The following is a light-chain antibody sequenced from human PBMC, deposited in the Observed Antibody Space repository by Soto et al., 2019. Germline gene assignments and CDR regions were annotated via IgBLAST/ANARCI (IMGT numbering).Light chain of an antibody. CDR3: QSYDTSLSGSYV. V-gene: IGLV1-40*01. J-gene: IGLJ1*01. CDR2: DNT. CDR1: RSNIGADYD. Sequence: QSVLTQPPSVSGAPGQRITISCTGSRSNIGADYDVHWYQQLPGTAPKLLIYDNTNRPSGVPDRFSGSRSVTSASLAITGLQAEDDADYYCQSYDTSLSGSYVFGTGTKLTVL.